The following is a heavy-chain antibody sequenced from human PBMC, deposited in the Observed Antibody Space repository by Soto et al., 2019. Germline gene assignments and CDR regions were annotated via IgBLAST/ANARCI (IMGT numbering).Heavy chain of an antibody. D-gene: IGHD2-15*01. CDR3: AKGGGRSISDAFDI. J-gene: IGHJ3*02. CDR2: ILYDGTSK. Sequence: QAQLVESGGGVVQPGRSLRLSCAASGFTFSSYAMHWVRQAPGKGLEWVAAILYDGTSKYYADSVKGRFTISRDSSKNTLYVQMDSQSAEDTAMNHCAKGGGRSISDAFDIWGQGTRVTVSS. CDR1: GFTFSSYA. V-gene: IGHV3-30-3*01.